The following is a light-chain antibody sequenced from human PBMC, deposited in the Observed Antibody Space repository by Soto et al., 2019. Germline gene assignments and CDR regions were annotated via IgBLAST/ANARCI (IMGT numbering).Light chain of an antibody. CDR3: HQYSNWPPLYS. CDR2: DAS. CDR1: QSGSCY. J-gene: IGKJ2*03. Sequence: EIVMTQSPATLSVSPGESATLSCRASQSGSCYLAWYHQNPGLPPRLLIYDASTRATGIPDRFSGSGSGTDCTLTICSLQSADCAGYYCHQYSNWPPLYSFGRGTKLEIK. V-gene: IGKV3-15*01.